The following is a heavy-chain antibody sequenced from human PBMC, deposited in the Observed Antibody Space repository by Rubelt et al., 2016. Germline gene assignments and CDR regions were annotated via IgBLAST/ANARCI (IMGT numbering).Heavy chain of an antibody. V-gene: IGHV3-23*01. CDR2: ISGSGGST. J-gene: IGHJ4*02. D-gene: IGHD5-12*01. Sequence: EVQLLESGGGLVQPGGSLRLSCAASGFTFSSYGMHWVRQAPVKGLEWVSAISGSGGSTYYADSVKGRFTISRDNSTNTLYLQMNSLRAEDTSTYFCARSPVDIPVAAVPSYFDYWGQGTLVTVSS. CDR3: ARSPVDIPVAAVPSYFDY. CDR1: GFTFSSYG.